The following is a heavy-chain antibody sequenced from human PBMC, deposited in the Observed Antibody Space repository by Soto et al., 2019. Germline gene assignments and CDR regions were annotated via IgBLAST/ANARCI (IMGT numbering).Heavy chain of an antibody. CDR2: ISAYNGNT. CDR3: ATLALGDGDYYPFDY. V-gene: IGHV1-18*01. D-gene: IGHD4-17*01. Sequence: QVQLVQSGAEVKKPGASVKVSCKASGYTFTSYGISWVRQAPGQGLEWMGWISAYNGNTNYAQKLQGRVTMTTDKSTSTAYMERRSLRSDDTAVYYCATLALGDGDYYPFDYWGQGTLVTVSS. CDR1: GYTFTSYG. J-gene: IGHJ4*02.